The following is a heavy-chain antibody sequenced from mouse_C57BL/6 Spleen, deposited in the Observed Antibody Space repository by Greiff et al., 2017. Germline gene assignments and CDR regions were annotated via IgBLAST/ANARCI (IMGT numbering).Heavy chain of an antibody. Sequence: DVQLQESVAELVRPGASVKLSCTASGFNINNTYMHWVKQRPEQGLAWIGRIDPAHGTTTYAPKFQGKAPITADPASNTAYLQLSSLTSEDTAIYDGARDSSGPPDDWGQGTTLTVSS. CDR1: GFNINNTY. CDR2: IDPAHGTT. CDR3: ARDSSGPPDD. V-gene: IGHV14-3*01. D-gene: IGHD3-2*02. J-gene: IGHJ2*01.